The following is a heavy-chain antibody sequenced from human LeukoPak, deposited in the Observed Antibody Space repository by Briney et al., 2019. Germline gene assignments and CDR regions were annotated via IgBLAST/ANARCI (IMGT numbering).Heavy chain of an antibody. CDR2: ISTSAGTI. CDR3: ARDAIDSSGFDFDY. V-gene: IGHV3-11*01. D-gene: IGHD3-22*01. CDR1: GFTFSDYY. J-gene: IGHJ4*02. Sequence: GGSLRLSCAASGFTFSDYYMTWIRQAPGKGLEWISYISTSAGTIYYADSVKGRFTISRDNAKNSLYLQMNSLRAEDTAVYYCARDAIDSSGFDFDYWGREPWSPSPQ.